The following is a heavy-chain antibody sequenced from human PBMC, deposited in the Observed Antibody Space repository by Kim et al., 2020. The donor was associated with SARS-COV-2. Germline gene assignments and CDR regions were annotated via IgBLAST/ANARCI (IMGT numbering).Heavy chain of an antibody. CDR3: ARNMWADVVTAVDV. J-gene: IGHJ6*04. D-gene: IGHD2-21*02. V-gene: IGHV3-9*01. CDR2: ISWNSGSI. Sequence: GGSLRLSCAVSGFTFADYAMHWVRQAPGKGLEWVSGISWNSGSIGYADSVKGRFTISRDNAKSSLYLQMNSLRGEDTALYYCARNMWADVVTAVDVWGKGTTGIVSS. CDR1: GFTFADYA.